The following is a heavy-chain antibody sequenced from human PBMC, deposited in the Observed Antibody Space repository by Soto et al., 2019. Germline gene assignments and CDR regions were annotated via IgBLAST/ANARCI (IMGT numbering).Heavy chain of an antibody. CDR1: GFTFSSYS. CDR3: ARDHPWDIVVVPAATLFDP. V-gene: IGHV3-21*01. CDR2: ISSSSYI. Sequence: GGSLRLSCAASGFTFSSYSMNWVRQAPGKGLEWVSSISSSSYIYYADSVKGRFTISRDNAKNSLYLQMNSLRAEDTAVYYCARDHPWDIVVVPAATLFDPWGQGTLVTVSS. D-gene: IGHD2-2*01. J-gene: IGHJ5*02.